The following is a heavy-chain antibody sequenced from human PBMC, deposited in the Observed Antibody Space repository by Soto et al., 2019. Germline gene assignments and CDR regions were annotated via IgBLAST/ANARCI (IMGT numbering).Heavy chain of an antibody. D-gene: IGHD4-17*01. J-gene: IGHJ4*02. CDR2: ISYDGSNE. CDR3: ARVYVVSHGAYVPSPYYFDH. V-gene: IGHV3-30*03. Sequence: GGALTLSRAASGVIFSRYGTHWYRQAPGKGLEWVTVISYDGSNEYYADSVKGRFTISRDNSKNTVFLQMNSLRIEDTAVYYCARVYVVSHGAYVPSPYYFDHWGKGTLVTVSS. CDR1: GVIFSRYG.